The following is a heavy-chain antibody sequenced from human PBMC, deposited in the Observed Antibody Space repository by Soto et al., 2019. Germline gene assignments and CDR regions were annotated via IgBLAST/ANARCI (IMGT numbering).Heavy chain of an antibody. Sequence: PSQTLSLTCAISGDSVSSSRVTWNWIRQSPSRGLEWLGRTYYRSKWYNNYAESVKSRITIDPDTSKNQFSLHLNSVTPEDTAVYYCVRLAGNSGLHFWGQGTLVTVSS. CDR1: GDSVSSSRVT. CDR2: TYYRSKWYN. J-gene: IGHJ4*02. CDR3: VRLAGNSGLHF. V-gene: IGHV6-1*01. D-gene: IGHD1-26*01.